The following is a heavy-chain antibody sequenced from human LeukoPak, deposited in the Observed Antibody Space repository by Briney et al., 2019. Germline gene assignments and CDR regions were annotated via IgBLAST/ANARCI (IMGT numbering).Heavy chain of an antibody. Sequence: GGSLRLSCAASGFTVSSNYMSWVRQAPGKGLEWVSVIYSGGSTYYADSVKGRFTISRDNAKNSLYLQMNSLRAEDTAVYYCARGYYDSSGYYYDYWGQGTLVTVSS. D-gene: IGHD3-22*01. CDR2: IYSGGST. CDR3: ARGYYDSSGYYYDY. J-gene: IGHJ4*02. CDR1: GFTVSSNY. V-gene: IGHV3-66*01.